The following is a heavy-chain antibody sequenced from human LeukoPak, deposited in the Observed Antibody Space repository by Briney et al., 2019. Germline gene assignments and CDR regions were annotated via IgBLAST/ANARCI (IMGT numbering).Heavy chain of an antibody. V-gene: IGHV1-69*13. D-gene: IGHD6-13*01. CDR1: GGTFSSYA. J-gene: IGHJ4*02. Sequence: GASVKVSCKASGGTFSSYAISWVRQAPGQGLEWMGGIIPIFGTANYAQKFQGRVTITADESTSTAYMELSSLRSEDTAVYYCARDPSPYSSSWSNFDYWGQGTLVTVSS. CDR2: IIPIFGTA. CDR3: ARDPSPYSSSWSNFDY.